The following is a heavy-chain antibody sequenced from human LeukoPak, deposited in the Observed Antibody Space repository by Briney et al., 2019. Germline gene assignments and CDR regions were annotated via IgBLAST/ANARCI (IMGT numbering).Heavy chain of an antibody. Sequence: GGSLRLSCAPPGFTFSSYAMSWVRQAPGEGLEWVSAIRGSGRYTYYADSVKGRFTISRDNSENTLYLQVNSVRAEDTAAYYCATPPGGLLWFGELRYWGQGALVSVSS. CDR3: ATPPGGLLWFGELRY. D-gene: IGHD3-10*01. CDR1: GFTFSSYA. J-gene: IGHJ4*02. CDR2: IRGSGRYT. V-gene: IGHV3-23*01.